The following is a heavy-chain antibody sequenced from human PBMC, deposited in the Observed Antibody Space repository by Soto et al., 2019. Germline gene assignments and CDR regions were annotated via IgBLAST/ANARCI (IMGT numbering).Heavy chain of an antibody. CDR3: ARDFSGNSGLGVFYYGMDV. CDR1: GGSISSGDYY. Sequence: SETQSLTCAVSGGSISSGDYYWVWIRHPPGKGLEWIGYTYYTGRTYYNPSLKSRVTISGDTSKNHFSLKLSSVTAADTAVYYCARDFSGNSGLGVFYYGMDVWGQGTTVTVSS. CDR2: TYYTGRT. D-gene: IGHD4-4*01. J-gene: IGHJ6*02. V-gene: IGHV4-30-4*01.